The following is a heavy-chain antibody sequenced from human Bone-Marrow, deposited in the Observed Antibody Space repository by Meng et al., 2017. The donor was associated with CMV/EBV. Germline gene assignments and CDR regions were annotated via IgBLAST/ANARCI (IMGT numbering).Heavy chain of an antibody. J-gene: IGHJ6*02. V-gene: IGHV1-24*01. D-gene: IGHD4-11*01. CDR3: AREPPTVTTPIIYYYGMDV. CDR2: FDLEDGET. CDR1: GYTLTELS. Sequence: ASVKVSCKVFGYTLTELSMHWVRQAPGKGLEWMGGFDLEDGETIYAQKFQGRVTMTEDTSTDTAYMEMSSLRSEDTAVYYCAREPPTVTTPIIYYYGMDVWGQGTTVTVSS.